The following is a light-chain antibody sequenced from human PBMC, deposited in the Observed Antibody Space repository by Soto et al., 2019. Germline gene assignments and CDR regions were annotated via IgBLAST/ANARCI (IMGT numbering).Light chain of an antibody. J-gene: IGLJ3*02. CDR3: AAWDDSLSAWV. CDR2: KNN. Sequence: QSVLTQPPSTSGTPGQRVTISCSGSSSNIGSNYGYWYQQLPGTAPKLLIYKNNARPSGVPDRFSGSKSGTSASLAISGPRSEDEADYYCAAWDDSLSAWVFGGGTKLTVL. V-gene: IGLV1-47*01. CDR1: SSNIGSNY.